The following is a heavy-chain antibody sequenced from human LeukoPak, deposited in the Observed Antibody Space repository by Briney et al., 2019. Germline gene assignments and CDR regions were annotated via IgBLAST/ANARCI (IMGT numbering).Heavy chain of an antibody. CDR1: GYTFTSYG. Sequence: ASVQVSCKASGYTFTSYGISWVRQAPGQGPEWMGWITVYNGNTNYAQKLQGRVTMTTDTSTSTAYMEPRGLRSDDTAVYYCARVSGYSTALNWFDPWGQGTLVTVSS. J-gene: IGHJ5*02. V-gene: IGHV1-18*01. D-gene: IGHD3-9*01. CDR3: ARVSGYSTALNWFDP. CDR2: ITVYNGNT.